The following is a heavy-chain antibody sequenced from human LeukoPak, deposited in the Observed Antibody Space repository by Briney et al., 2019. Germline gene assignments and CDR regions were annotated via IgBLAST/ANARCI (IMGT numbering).Heavy chain of an antibody. CDR1: GGSFSGYY. CDR2: INHSGST. Sequence: SETLSLTCAVYGGSFSGYYWSWIRQPPGKGLEWIGEINHSGSTNYNPSLKSRVTISVDTSKNQFSLKLSSVTAADTAVYYCARDNYYDSSGFDYWGQGTLVTVSS. D-gene: IGHD3-22*01. J-gene: IGHJ4*02. V-gene: IGHV4-34*01. CDR3: ARDNYYDSSGFDY.